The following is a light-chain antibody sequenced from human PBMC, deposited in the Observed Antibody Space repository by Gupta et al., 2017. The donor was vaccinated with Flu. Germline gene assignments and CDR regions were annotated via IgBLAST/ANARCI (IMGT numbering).Light chain of an antibody. V-gene: IGLV1-40*01. Sequence: QSVLTPPPSVSPAPRQTVTISCTGSSSNIGPGYDVHWYQLLPGTAHKVLNYGNNKRPGGVPDRFAGSKSGTAASLVITGLQAEDEADYYGQSYDSSMSGYGVFGGGTKLTVL. CDR2: GNN. J-gene: IGLJ2*01. CDR3: QSYDSSMSGYGV. CDR1: SSNIGPGYD.